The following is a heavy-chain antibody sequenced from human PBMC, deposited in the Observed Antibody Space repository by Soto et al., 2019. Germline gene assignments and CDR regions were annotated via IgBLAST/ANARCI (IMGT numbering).Heavy chain of an antibody. CDR2: INPEGNAN. V-gene: IGHV3-7*01. D-gene: IGHD2-2*01. Sequence: PGVSLRLSCSVFGFSINSYWRSWIRQPPVKGLEWEANINPEGNANTYVDPAKGRFSVSRHNTRNSVNLQMNSLRVVDSAVYFCAAWAIFNIWGQGVLVTASS. J-gene: IGHJ4*02. CDR1: GFSINSYW. CDR3: AAWAIFNI.